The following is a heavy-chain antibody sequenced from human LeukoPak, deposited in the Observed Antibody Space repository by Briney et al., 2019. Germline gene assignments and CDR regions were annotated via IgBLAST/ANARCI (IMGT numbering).Heavy chain of an antibody. CDR1: GYTFTGYY. V-gene: IGHV1-2*04. CDR2: INPNSGGT. J-gene: IGHJ3*02. CDR3: ARVYYDSSGSPGNAFDI. Sequence: GASVKVSCKASGYTFTGYYMNWVRQAPGQGLEWMGWINPNSGGTNYAQEFQGWVTMTRDTSISTAYMELSRLRSDDTAVYYCARVYYDSSGSPGNAFDIWGQGTMVTVSS. D-gene: IGHD3-22*01.